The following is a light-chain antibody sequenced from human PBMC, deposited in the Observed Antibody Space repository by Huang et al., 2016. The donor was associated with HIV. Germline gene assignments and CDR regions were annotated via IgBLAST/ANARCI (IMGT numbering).Light chain of an antibody. CDR2: GAS. CDR3: QQYHNWPYT. J-gene: IGKJ2*01. Sequence: EIIMTQSPATLSLSPGEGASLSCRANQSVATNLAWYLHRPGQSPRFLIFGASTRASCLPGRFSGSGSGTQFTLTVSGLQSEDFAVYYCQQYHNWPYTFGQGTKLEI. CDR1: QSVATN. V-gene: IGKV3-15*01.